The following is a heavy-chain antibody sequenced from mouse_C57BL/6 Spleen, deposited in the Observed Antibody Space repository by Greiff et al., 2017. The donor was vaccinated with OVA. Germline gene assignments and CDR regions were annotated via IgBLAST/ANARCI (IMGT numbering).Heavy chain of an antibody. D-gene: IGHD1-1*01. V-gene: IGHV3-6*01. Sequence: ESGPGLVKPSQSLSLTCSVTGYSITSGYYWNWIRQFPGNKLEWMGYISYDGSNNYNPSLKNRISITRDTSKNQFFLKLNSVTTEDTATYYCAREAVVEAMDYWGQGTSVTVSS. CDR3: AREAVVEAMDY. CDR1: GYSITSGYY. J-gene: IGHJ4*01. CDR2: ISYDGSN.